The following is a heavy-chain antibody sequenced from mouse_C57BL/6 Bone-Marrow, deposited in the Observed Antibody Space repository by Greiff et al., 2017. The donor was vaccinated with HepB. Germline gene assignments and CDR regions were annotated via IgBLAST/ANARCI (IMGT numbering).Heavy chain of an antibody. V-gene: IGHV1-81*01. CDR3: ARGDSNYYYFDY. CDR2: IYPRSGNT. Sequence: VKLQESGDELARPGASVKLSCKASGYTFTSYGISWVKQRTGQGLEWIGEIYPRSGNTYYNEKFKGKATLTADKSSSTAYMELRSLTSEDSAVYFCARGDSNYYYFDYWGQGTTLTVSS. J-gene: IGHJ2*01. D-gene: IGHD2-5*01. CDR1: GYTFTSYG.